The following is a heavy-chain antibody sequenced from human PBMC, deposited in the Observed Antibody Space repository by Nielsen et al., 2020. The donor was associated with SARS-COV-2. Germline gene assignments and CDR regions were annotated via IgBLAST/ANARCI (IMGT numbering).Heavy chain of an antibody. J-gene: IGHJ4*02. CDR3: GVAGGY. V-gene: IGHV3-74*01. CDR1: GFTFDDYG. Sequence: GGSLRLSCAASGFTFDDYGMSWVRQAPGKGRVWVSRINSDGSSTSYADSVKGRFTISRDNAKNTLYLQMNSLRAEDTAVYYCGVAGGYWGQGTLVTVSS. D-gene: IGHD6-19*01. CDR2: INSDGSST.